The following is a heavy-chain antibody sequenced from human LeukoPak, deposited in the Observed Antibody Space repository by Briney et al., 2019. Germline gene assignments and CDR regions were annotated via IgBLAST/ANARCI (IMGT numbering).Heavy chain of an antibody. Sequence: SVKVSCKASGGTFSSYAISWVRQAPGQGLEWMGRIIPILGIANYAQKFQGRVTITADKSTSTAYMELSSLRSGDTAVYYCARDRLVAGYDSSGYNYFDYWGQGTLVTVSS. CDR1: GGTFSSYA. CDR2: IIPILGIA. J-gene: IGHJ4*02. D-gene: IGHD3-22*01. CDR3: ARDRLVAGYDSSGYNYFDY. V-gene: IGHV1-69*04.